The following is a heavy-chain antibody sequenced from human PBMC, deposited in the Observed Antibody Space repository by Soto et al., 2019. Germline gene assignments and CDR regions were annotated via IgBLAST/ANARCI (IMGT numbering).Heavy chain of an antibody. J-gene: IGHJ4*02. CDR1: GGSISSYY. Sequence: PSETLSLTCTVSGGSISSYYWSWIRQPPGKGLEWIGYIYYSGSTNYNPSLKSRVTISVDTSKNQFSLKLSSVAAADTAVYYCARSLGGYNWNYGVFDYWGQGTLVTVSS. V-gene: IGHV4-59*01. D-gene: IGHD1-7*01. CDR2: IYYSGST. CDR3: ARSLGGYNWNYGVFDY.